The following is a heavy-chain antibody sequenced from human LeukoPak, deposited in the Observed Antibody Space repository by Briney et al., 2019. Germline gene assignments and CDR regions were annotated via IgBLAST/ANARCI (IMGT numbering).Heavy chain of an antibody. CDR3: ATAPILRGEGGEHYKYGMDV. D-gene: IGHD2-2*02. Sequence: PSETLSLTRAVSVGSISSGNWWSWVRQSPGKGLEWIGEIHHNGTANYNPTLRSRVTISADKFQNQFSLKLTSVTAADTAVYYCATAPILRGEGGEHYKYGMDVWGQGNTVTVSS. CDR2: IHHNGTA. V-gene: IGHV4-4*02. J-gene: IGHJ6*02. CDR1: VGSISSGNW.